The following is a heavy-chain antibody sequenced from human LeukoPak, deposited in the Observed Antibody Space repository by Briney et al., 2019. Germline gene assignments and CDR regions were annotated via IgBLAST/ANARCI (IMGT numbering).Heavy chain of an antibody. CDR3: ARDYGFGELYYFDY. CDR2: ISSSGSTI. Sequence: GTLGLSCAASGFTFSSYEMNWVRQAPGKGLEWVSYISSSGSTIYYADSVEGRFTISRDNAKNSLYLQMNSLRAEDTAVYYCARDYGFGELYYFDYWGQGTLVTVSS. V-gene: IGHV3-48*03. J-gene: IGHJ4*02. D-gene: IGHD3-10*01. CDR1: GFTFSSYE.